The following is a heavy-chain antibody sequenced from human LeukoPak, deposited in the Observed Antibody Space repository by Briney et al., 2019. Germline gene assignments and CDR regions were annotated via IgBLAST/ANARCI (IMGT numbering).Heavy chain of an antibody. Sequence: SETLSLTCTVSGGSISSYYWSWIRQPPGKGLEWIGYIYYSGSTNYNPSLKSRVTISVVKSKNQFSLKLSSVTAADTAVYYCARDISSSSAFDIWGQGTMVTVSS. D-gene: IGHD6-6*01. V-gene: IGHV4-59*01. CDR1: GGSISSYY. J-gene: IGHJ3*02. CDR2: IYYSGST. CDR3: ARDISSSSAFDI.